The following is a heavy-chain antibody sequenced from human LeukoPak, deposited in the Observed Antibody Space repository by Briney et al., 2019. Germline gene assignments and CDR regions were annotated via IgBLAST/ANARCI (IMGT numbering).Heavy chain of an antibody. D-gene: IGHD1-7*01. CDR2: INRSGNT. Sequence: SETLSLTCAVYGGSFSGYYWSWIRQPPGKGLEWIGEINRSGNTNYNPSLKNRVTISADTSKNQFSLRLSSVTAADTAIYYCAREGTVGFFDYWGQGILVTVSS. V-gene: IGHV4-34*01. CDR1: GGSFSGYY. J-gene: IGHJ4*02. CDR3: AREGTVGFFDY.